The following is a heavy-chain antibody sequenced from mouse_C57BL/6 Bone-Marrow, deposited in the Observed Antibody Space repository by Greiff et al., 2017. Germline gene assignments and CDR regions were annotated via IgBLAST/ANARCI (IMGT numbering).Heavy chain of an antibody. CDR2: IHPNSGST. J-gene: IGHJ2*01. CDR3: AKMTTVVATVADY. D-gene: IGHD1-1*01. Sequence: VQLLQPGAELVKPGASVKLSCKASGYTFTSYWMHWVKQRPGQGLEWIAMIHPNSGSTYYNEKFKSKATLTVDKSSSTAYMQLSSLTSEDSAVYYCAKMTTVVATVADYWGQGTTLTVSS. CDR1: GYTFTSYW. V-gene: IGHV1-64*01.